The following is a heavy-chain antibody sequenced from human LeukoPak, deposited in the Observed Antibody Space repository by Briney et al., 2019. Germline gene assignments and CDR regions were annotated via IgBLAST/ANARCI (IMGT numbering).Heavy chain of an antibody. CDR2: IYSGGST. CDR1: GCTLSSNY. CDR3: AKDGSVTGPGWFDP. J-gene: IGHJ5*02. D-gene: IGHD2-21*02. V-gene: IGHV3-53*01. Sequence: PGWSLTLSCPASGCTLSSNYMSWVRQAPRKGREWVAVIYSGGSTYYADSVKVRFTISRDNSKNTLYLQTNSLRAEDTAVYCRAKDGSVTGPGWFDPWGQGTLVTVSS.